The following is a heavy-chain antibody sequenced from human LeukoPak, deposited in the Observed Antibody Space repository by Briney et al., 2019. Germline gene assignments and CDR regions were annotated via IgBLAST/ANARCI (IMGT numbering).Heavy chain of an antibody. D-gene: IGHD3-3*01. CDR3: ARGVDYDFWSGYFTYYYYMDV. Sequence: ASVKVSCKASGYTFTGYYMHWVRQAPGHGLEWMGWINPNSGGTNYAQKFQGRVTMTRDTSISTAYMELSRLRSDDTAVYYCARGVDYDFWSGYFTYYYYMDVWGKGTTVTVSS. V-gene: IGHV1-2*02. CDR1: GYTFTGYY. J-gene: IGHJ6*03. CDR2: INPNSGGT.